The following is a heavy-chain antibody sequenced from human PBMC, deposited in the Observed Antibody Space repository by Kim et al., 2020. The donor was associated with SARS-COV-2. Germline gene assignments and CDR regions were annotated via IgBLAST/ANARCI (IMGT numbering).Heavy chain of an antibody. V-gene: IGHV4-59*13. CDR1: GGSISSYY. CDR2: IYYSGST. CDR3: TRNLAGGGDFWSGYVPYYGMDV. D-gene: IGHD3-3*01. J-gene: IGHJ6*02. Sequence: SETLSLTCTVSGGSISSYYWSWIRQPPGKGLEWIGYIYYSGSTNYNPSLKSRVTISVDTSKNQFSLKLSSVTAADTAVYYCTRNLAGGGDFWSGYVPYYGMDVWGQGTTVTVSS.